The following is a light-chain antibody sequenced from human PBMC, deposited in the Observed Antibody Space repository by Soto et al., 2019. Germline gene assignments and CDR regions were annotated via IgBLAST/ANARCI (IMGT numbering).Light chain of an antibody. CDR3: QQYNYWPPWT. Sequence: EIVMTQSPATLSVSPGERATLSCRASQSVSSNLAWYQQKPGQAPRLLIYGASTRATGIPARFSGSGSGTESTLTSSRLQSEDFAVYYCQQYNYWPPWTFGQGTKVEIK. V-gene: IGKV3-15*01. CDR1: QSVSSN. J-gene: IGKJ1*01. CDR2: GAS.